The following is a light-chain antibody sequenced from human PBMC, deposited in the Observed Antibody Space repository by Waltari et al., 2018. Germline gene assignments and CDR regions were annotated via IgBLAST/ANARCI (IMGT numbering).Light chain of an antibody. Sequence: DIQMTQSPSSLSASVGDRVTITGRSSQSISSYLNWYQQKPGKAPKLLIYAASSLQGGVPSRFSGSGSGTDFTLTISSLQPEDFATYYCQQSYSTPLTFGPGTKVEIK. CDR3: QQSYSTPLT. V-gene: IGKV1-39*01. J-gene: IGKJ3*01. CDR1: QSISSY. CDR2: AAS.